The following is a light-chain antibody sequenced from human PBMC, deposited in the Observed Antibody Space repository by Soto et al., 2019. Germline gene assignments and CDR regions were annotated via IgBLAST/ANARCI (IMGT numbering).Light chain of an antibody. CDR3: QKYSSVPV. J-gene: IGKJ3*01. V-gene: IGKV1-27*01. Sequence: DIQMTQSPTSLSASVGDRVTITCRASQDIRNFVAWYQQKPGKAPKLLIYAASTLQSGVPSRFNGSGSGTDFPLTINSLQPEDVATFSCQKYSSVPVFGPGTKGEIK. CDR2: AAS. CDR1: QDIRNF.